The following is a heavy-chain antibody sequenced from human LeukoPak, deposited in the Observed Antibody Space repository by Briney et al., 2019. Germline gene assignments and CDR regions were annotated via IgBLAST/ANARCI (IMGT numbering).Heavy chain of an antibody. D-gene: IGHD3-22*01. CDR1: GFTFSDYY. V-gene: IGHV3-11*04. J-gene: IGHJ4*02. Sequence: GGSLRLSCAASGFTFSDYYMTWIRQAPGKGLEWVSYISSSGSIIYYADSVKGRFIISRDNAKNSLYLQMNSLRAEDTAVYFCARVGYDSSGGFDYWGQGTLVTVSS. CDR2: ISSSGSII. CDR3: ARVGYDSSGGFDY.